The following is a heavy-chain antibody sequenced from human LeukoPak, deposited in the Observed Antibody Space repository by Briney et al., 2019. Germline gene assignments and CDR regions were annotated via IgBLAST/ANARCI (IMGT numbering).Heavy chain of an antibody. D-gene: IGHD1-26*01. Sequence: GGSLRLSCAASGFTFSSNSMNWVRQAPGKGLEWVSSISTSSSYIYYADSLKGRFTISRDNAKNSLYLQMNSLRAADTAVYYCARDPGELGRVGATLWGQGTLVTVSS. CDR1: GFTFSSNS. J-gene: IGHJ4*02. CDR3: ARDPGELGRVGATL. CDR2: ISTSSSYI. V-gene: IGHV3-21*04.